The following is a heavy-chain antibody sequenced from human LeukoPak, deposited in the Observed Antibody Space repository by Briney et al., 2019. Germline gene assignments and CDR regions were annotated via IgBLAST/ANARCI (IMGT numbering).Heavy chain of an antibody. D-gene: IGHD2-15*01. J-gene: IGHJ4*02. CDR2: IYYSGST. CDR1: GGSISSYY. Sequence: ASETLSLTCTVSGGSISSYYWSWIRKPPGKGLEWIGYIYYSGSTNYNPSLKSRVTISVDTSKNQFSLKLSSVTAADTAVYYCARCTVAAPTPDYWGQGTLVTVSS. CDR3: ARCTVAAPTPDY. V-gene: IGHV4-59*01.